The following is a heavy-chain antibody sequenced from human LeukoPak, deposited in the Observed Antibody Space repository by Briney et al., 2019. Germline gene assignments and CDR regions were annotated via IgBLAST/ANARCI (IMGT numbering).Heavy chain of an antibody. V-gene: IGHV4-4*07. CDR1: GGSISSYY. CDR3: ARDRGSVAGAYYYYYYYMDV. Sequence: SETLSLTCTVSGGSISSYYWSWIRQPAGKGLEWIGRIYTSGSTNYNPSLKSRVTMSVDTSKNQFSLKLSSVTAADTAVYYCARDRGSVAGAYYYYYYYMDVWGKGTTVTISS. J-gene: IGHJ6*03. D-gene: IGHD6-19*01. CDR2: IYTSGST.